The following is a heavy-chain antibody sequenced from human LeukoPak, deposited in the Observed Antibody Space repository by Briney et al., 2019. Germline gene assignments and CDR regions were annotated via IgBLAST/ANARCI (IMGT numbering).Heavy chain of an antibody. CDR1: GDSSTSDSYY. V-gene: IGHV4-39*02. J-gene: IGHJ4*02. D-gene: IGHD1-26*01. CDR3: ARGRPFGGGFHLDY. Sequence: SETLSLTCIISGDSSTSDSYYGGWVRQPPGKGLEWIGNIYYSGSTYYNPSLKSRVTMSVDTSKNQFFLKLSSVTAADTAVYYCARGRPFGGGFHLDYWGQGTLVTVSA. CDR2: IYYSGST.